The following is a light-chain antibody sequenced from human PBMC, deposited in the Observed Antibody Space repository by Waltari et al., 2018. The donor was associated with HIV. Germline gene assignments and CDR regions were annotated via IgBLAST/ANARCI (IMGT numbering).Light chain of an antibody. J-gene: IGLJ1*01. CDR1: SSDIGLYNF. Sequence: QSALTQPPSASGSPGQSVTISCAGTSSDIGLYNFVSWYQHHPGKAPKLIIYEVTKRPSGVSNRFSGSKSGNTASLTISGLQAEDEADYYCCSCPRSGIRYVFGTGTKVTVL. CDR3: CSCPRSGIRYV. V-gene: IGLV2-23*02. CDR2: EVT.